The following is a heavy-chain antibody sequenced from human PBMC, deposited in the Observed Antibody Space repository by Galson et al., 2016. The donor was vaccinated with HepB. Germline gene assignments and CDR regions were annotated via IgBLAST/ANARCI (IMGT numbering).Heavy chain of an antibody. J-gene: IGHJ6*02. D-gene: IGHD6-13*01. CDR3: AREGGGYTSFWPEYYYGMDG. CDR1: GFTFSTYR. V-gene: IGHV3-21*01. CDR2: ISSSSAYI. Sequence: SLRLSCAASGFTFSTYRMNWVRQAPGKGLEWVSSISSSSAYIYYAESVKGRFTISRDNAKNSLYLQMTSLRPEDTAVYYCAREGGGYTSFWPEYYYGMDGWGQGTPVTVSS.